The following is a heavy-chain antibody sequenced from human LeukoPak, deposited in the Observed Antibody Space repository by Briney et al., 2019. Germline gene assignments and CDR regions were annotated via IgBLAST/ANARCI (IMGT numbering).Heavy chain of an antibody. CDR1: GGSISSRSYS. V-gene: IGHV4-39*07. J-gene: IGHJ4*02. CDR2: IYYSGST. Sequence: DPSETLSLTCTASGGSISSRSYSWGWIRQPPGKGLEWIGTIYYSGSTSYNPSLKSRVTISVDTSKNQFSLKLSSVTAADTAVYYCARGRDDYGDYTFDYWGQGTLVTVSS. CDR3: ARGRDDYGDYTFDY. D-gene: IGHD4-17*01.